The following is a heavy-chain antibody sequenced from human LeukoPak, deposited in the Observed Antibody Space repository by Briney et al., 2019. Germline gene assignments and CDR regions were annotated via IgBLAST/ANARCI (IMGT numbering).Heavy chain of an antibody. CDR1: GFSFTTYG. Sequence: PGGSLRLSCAASGFSFTTYGMHWVRQPPGKGLEWVALISFDGSEKYYAESVKGRFTISRDNAKNILYLQMNSLRAEDTAVYYCARDRSRLQLWLFDYWGQGTLVTVSS. CDR2: ISFDGSEK. CDR3: ARDRSRLQLWLFDY. J-gene: IGHJ4*02. V-gene: IGHV3-30*03. D-gene: IGHD5-18*01.